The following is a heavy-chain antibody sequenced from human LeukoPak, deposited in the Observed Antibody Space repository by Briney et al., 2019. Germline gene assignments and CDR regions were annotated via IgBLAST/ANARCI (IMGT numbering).Heavy chain of an antibody. CDR1: RFIFSDYY. V-gene: IGHV3-11*01. Sequence: SGGSLRLSCAASRFIFSDYYMSWIRQAPGKGLEWVSYISQEGSTIYYADSVKGRFTISRDNAKNSLYLQMYSLRAEDTAVYYCARVKGSYYLDCWGQGTLVTVSS. CDR2: ISQEGSTI. D-gene: IGHD1-26*01. CDR3: ARVKGSYYLDC. J-gene: IGHJ4*02.